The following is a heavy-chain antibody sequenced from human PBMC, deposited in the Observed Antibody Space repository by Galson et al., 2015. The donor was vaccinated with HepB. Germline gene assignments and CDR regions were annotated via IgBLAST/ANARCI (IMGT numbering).Heavy chain of an antibody. V-gene: IGHV3-48*01. CDR2: ISSSGGVI. CDR1: PFSFTFTISG. J-gene: IGHJ4*02. Sequence: SLRLSCAASPFSFTFTISGMNWVRQAPGKGLEWVSFISSSGGVINYADSVKGRFTISRDNAKGSLFLQMNGLRAEDTAVYFCATSGIDPRVFNYWGQGTLVTVSS. CDR3: ATSGIDPRVFNY. D-gene: IGHD2-21*01.